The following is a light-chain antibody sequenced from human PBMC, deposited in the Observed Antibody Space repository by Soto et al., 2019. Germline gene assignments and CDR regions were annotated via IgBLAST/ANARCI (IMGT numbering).Light chain of an antibody. CDR3: EQSYITQWT. Sequence: DIQMTQSPSSLSASVGDRVTITCRASQTITKYLNWYQQKAGKAPNLLIYEASSLLNGGPSRFRGSGSGTEFTLTISGLQPEDFAAYYCEQSYITQWTFGQGTEVEIK. V-gene: IGKV1-39*01. CDR2: EAS. CDR1: QTITKY. J-gene: IGKJ1*01.